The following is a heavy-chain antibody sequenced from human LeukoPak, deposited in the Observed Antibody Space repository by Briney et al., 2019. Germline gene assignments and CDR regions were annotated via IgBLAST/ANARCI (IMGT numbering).Heavy chain of an antibody. CDR2: IRQDGDTK. D-gene: IGHD6-13*01. CDR3: ARSLPYGTTWYGRSDF. V-gene: IGHV3-7*03. CDR1: GFPFNAYW. J-gene: IGHJ4*02. Sequence: GGSLRLSCAASGFPFNAYWMTWVRQAPGKGLEWVANIRQDGDTKYYVDSVKGRYTISRDNAMNSLYLQMNSLRAEDTAIYYCARSLPYGTTWYGRSDFWGQGTLVTVPS.